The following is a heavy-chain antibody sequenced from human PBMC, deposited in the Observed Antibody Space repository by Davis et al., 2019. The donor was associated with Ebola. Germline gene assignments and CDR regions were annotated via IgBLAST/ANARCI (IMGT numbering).Heavy chain of an antibody. CDR2: IHPGDSDT. D-gene: IGHD4-11*01. Sequence: GESLKISCKGSGYSFTNYWIAWVRQMPGKGLEWMGIIHPGDSDTRYSPSFQGQVTLSADKSMSTAYLQWSSLKASDTAMYYCARYLVTTKKVAWFDPWGQGTLVTVSS. V-gene: IGHV5-51*01. CDR1: GYSFTNYW. J-gene: IGHJ5*02. CDR3: ARYLVTTKKVAWFDP.